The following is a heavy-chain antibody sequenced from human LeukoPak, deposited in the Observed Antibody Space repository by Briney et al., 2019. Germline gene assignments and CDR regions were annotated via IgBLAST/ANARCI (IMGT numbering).Heavy chain of an antibody. D-gene: IGHD3-9*01. CDR2: ITGGGSGI. CDR1: GFAFSNYA. CDR3: AKWGDYDVLTGYYVSDY. V-gene: IGHV3-23*01. J-gene: IGHJ4*02. Sequence: PGGSLRLSCAASGFAFSNYAMSWVRQAPGKGLEWVSAITGGGSGIYYADSMKSRFTISRDNSKNTLYLQINSLRAEDTAVYYCAKWGDYDVLTGYYVSDYWGQGTPVTVSS.